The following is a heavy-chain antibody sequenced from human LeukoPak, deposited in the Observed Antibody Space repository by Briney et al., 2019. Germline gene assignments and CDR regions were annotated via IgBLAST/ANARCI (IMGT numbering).Heavy chain of an antibody. CDR2: IYHSGST. CDR1: GGSIGSGGYS. Sequence: SETLSLTCAVSGGSIGSGGYSWSWIRQPPGKGLEWIGYIYHSGSTYHNPSLKSRVTISVDRSKNQFSLKLSSVTAADTAVYYCARVSSVGAYYDFWSGYFDYWGQGTLVTVSS. D-gene: IGHD3-3*01. CDR3: ARVSSVGAYYDFWSGYFDY. J-gene: IGHJ4*02. V-gene: IGHV4-30-2*01.